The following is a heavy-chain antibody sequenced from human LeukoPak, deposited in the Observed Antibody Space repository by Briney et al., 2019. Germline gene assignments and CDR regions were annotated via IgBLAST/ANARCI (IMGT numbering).Heavy chain of an antibody. J-gene: IGHJ4*02. V-gene: IGHV3-30*04. CDR1: GFTFSSYA. CDR3: ARGGSSFDY. Sequence: GRSLRLSCAASGFTFSSYAMHWVRQAPGKGLEWVAAISYDGSIKYSADSVKGRFTISRDNAKNTLYLQMNSLRAEDTAVYYCARGGSSFDYWGQGTLVTVSS. D-gene: IGHD2-15*01. CDR2: ISYDGSIK.